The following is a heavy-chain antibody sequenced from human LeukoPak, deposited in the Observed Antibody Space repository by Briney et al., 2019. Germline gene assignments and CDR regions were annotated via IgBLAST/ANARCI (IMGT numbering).Heavy chain of an antibody. D-gene: IGHD1-20*01. CDR2: IKTNTDGGTT. CDR3: TTDSPITAFDY. V-gene: IGHV3-15*01. J-gene: IGHJ4*02. CDR1: GFTFSNAW. Sequence: GGSLRLSCAASGFTFSNAWMSWVRQVPGKGLEWVGRIKTNTDGGTTDYAAPVKGRFTISGDDSKNMLYLEMNSLKTEDTAVYYCTTDSPITAFDYWGQGTLVTVSS.